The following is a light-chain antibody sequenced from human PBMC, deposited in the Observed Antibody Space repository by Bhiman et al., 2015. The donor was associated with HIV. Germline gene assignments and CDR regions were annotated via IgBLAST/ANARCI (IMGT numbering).Light chain of an antibody. CDR1: NIGSQT. CDR3: NSRDSSDNLPV. J-gene: IGLJ2*01. CDR2: GKN. V-gene: IGLV3-19*01. Sequence: SYVLTQPPSVSVAPGQTAEITCAGNNIGSQTVHWYQQKPGQAPVLVMYGKNNRPSGIPDRFSGSSSGNTASLTITGAQAEDEADYYCNSRDSSDNLPVFGGGTKLTVL.